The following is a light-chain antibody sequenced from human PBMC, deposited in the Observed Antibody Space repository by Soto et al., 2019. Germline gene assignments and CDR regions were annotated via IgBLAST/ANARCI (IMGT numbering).Light chain of an antibody. CDR2: GAS. J-gene: IGKJ5*01. V-gene: IGKV3-20*01. CDR1: QSVSSSY. CDR3: QQYNNWPPIT. Sequence: EIVLTQSPGTLSFSPGERATLSCRASQSVSSSYLAWYQQRPGQAPRLLIYGASSRATGIPDRFSGSGSGTEFTLTISSLQSEDFAVYYCQQYNNWPPITFGQGTRLAIK.